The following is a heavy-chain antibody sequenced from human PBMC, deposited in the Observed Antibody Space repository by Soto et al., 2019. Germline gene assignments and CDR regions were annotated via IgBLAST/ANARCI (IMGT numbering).Heavy chain of an antibody. J-gene: IGHJ3*02. CDR2: IYWDDDK. D-gene: IGHD4-17*01. V-gene: IGHV2-5*02. Sequence: QITLKESGPTLVKPTQTLTLTCTFSGFSLSTRGVGVGWIRQPPGKALEWLALIYWDDDKRYSPSLKSRLTITKDTSKNQVVLTLTNMDPVDTATYYCAHRLVAYGDYDAFDICGQGTMVTVSS. CDR3: AHRLVAYGDYDAFDI. CDR1: GFSLSTRGVG.